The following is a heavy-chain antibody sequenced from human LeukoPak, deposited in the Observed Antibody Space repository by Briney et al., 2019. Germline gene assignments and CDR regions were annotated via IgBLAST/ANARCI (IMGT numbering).Heavy chain of an antibody. J-gene: IGHJ4*02. CDR1: GYTFTSYY. D-gene: IGHD6-19*01. Sequence: GASVKVSCTASGYTFTSYYMHWARQAPGQGLEWMGIINPSGGSTSYAQTFQGRVTMTRDTSTGTVCMELSSLRSEDTAVYYCARGYSSGFAYWGQGTLVTVSS. V-gene: IGHV1-46*01. CDR3: ARGYSSGFAY. CDR2: INPSGGST.